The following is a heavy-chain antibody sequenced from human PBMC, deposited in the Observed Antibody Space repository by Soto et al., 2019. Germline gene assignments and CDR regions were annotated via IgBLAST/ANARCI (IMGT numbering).Heavy chain of an antibody. Sequence: GGSLRLSCAASGFTFSTYAMTWVRQAPGKGLEWVSAISGSGGSTYYADSVKGRFTISRDNSKNTLYLQMNSLRVDDTAVYYCAKDRCGTSATTFYGMYVWGQGTSVPVSS. D-gene: IGHD2-2*01. V-gene: IGHV3-23*01. CDR2: ISGSGGST. CDR3: AKDRCGTSATTFYGMYV. J-gene: IGHJ6*02. CDR1: GFTFSTYA.